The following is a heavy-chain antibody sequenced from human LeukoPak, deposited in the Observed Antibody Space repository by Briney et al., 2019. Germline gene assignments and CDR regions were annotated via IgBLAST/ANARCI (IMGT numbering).Heavy chain of an antibody. J-gene: IGHJ6*03. CDR2: IDHSGKS. D-gene: IGHD6-13*01. CDR3: ARDPSVAAAGTPLSSYYYYYMDV. CDR1: GYSINNNYY. Sequence: SETLSLTCTVSGYSINNNYYWDWVRRPPGKGLEWIASIDHSGKSYYNPALKSRVTISVDTSKNQFSLKLTSVTAADTAVYYCARDPSVAAAGTPLSSYYYYYMDVWGKGTTVTVSS. V-gene: IGHV4-38-2*02.